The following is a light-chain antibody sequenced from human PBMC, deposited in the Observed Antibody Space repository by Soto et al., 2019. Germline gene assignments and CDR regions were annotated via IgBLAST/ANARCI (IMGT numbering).Light chain of an antibody. CDR3: QQRSNWPPYT. CDR2: DSS. CDR1: QSVYRY. V-gene: IGKV3-11*01. J-gene: IGKJ2*01. Sequence: EAVLTQSPATLSLSPGERANLSCRASQSVYRYLAWYQQKPGQTPRLLIYDSSTRATGISARFSGSGSGTDFTLTISSLEPEDLAVYYCQQRSNWPPYTFGQGTKLEIK.